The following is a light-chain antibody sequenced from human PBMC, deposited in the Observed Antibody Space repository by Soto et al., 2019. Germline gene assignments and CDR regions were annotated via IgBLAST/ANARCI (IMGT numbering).Light chain of an antibody. CDR1: QSITNH. CDR2: GAS. Sequence: DIQMTQSPDSLSASVGDRVTIACRPSQSITNHLNWYQQKSGRAPRLLIFGASNLQTGVPPRFSGRGFGSNFTLTISSLQPEDFASYYCQQSYTTPPTFGPGTKVDI. J-gene: IGKJ3*01. V-gene: IGKV1-39*01. CDR3: QQSYTTPPT.